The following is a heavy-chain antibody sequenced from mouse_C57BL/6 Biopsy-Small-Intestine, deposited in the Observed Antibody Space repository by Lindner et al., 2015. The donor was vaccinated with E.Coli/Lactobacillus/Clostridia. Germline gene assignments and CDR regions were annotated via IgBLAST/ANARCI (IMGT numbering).Heavy chain of an antibody. CDR3: ARWGLNWHFFDY. D-gene: IGHD4-1*02. V-gene: IGHV1-85*01. J-gene: IGHJ2*01. CDR1: GYTFTNYD. Sequence: VQLQESGPEVAKPGASVKLACKASGYTFTNYDINWVIQRPGQGLEWIGWIYPGNDNTKYNEKFKDKATLTVDTSSSTAYMELHSLTSEDSAVYFCARWGLNWHFFDYWGQGTTLTVSS. CDR2: IYPGNDNT.